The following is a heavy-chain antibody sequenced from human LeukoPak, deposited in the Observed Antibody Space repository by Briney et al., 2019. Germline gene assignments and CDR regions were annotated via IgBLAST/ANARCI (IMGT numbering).Heavy chain of an antibody. CDR3: TTYVAVAGTRHFDS. V-gene: IGHV3-15*01. Sequence: GGSLRLSCAASGSTFSNAWMSWVRQAPGKGLEWIGRIRSKTDGGTTDYAAPVKDRFTISRDDSKNTLFLQINSLKPEDTAVYYCTTYVAVAGTRHFDSWGQGALVTVSS. J-gene: IGHJ4*02. CDR1: GSTFSNAW. CDR2: IRSKTDGGTT. D-gene: IGHD6-19*01.